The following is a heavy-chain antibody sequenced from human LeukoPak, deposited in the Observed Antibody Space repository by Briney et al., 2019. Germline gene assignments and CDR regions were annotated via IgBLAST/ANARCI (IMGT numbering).Heavy chain of an antibody. D-gene: IGHD3-3*01. J-gene: IGHJ4*02. V-gene: IGHV3-23*01. CDR2: IRGSGGST. Sequence: GGSLRLSCAASGFTFSSYAMSWVRQAPGKGLEWVSAIRGSGGSTYYADSVKGRFTISRDNSKNTLYLQMNSLRAEDTAVYYCAKGRFLEWLLLDYWGQGTLVTVSS. CDR3: AKGRFLEWLLLDY. CDR1: GFTFSSYA.